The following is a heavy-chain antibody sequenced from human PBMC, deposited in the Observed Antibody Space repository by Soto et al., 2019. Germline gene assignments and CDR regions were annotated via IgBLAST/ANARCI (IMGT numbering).Heavy chain of an antibody. V-gene: IGHV3-30*18. CDR3: AKSLTGTKGGFDY. Sequence: GGSLRLSCAASGFTFSSYGMHWVRQAPGKGLEWVAVISYDGSNKYYADSVKGRFTISRDNSKNTLYLQMNSLRAEDTAVYYCAKSLTGTKGGFDYWGQGTLVTVSS. CDR2: ISYDGSNK. D-gene: IGHD1-7*01. J-gene: IGHJ4*02. CDR1: GFTFSSYG.